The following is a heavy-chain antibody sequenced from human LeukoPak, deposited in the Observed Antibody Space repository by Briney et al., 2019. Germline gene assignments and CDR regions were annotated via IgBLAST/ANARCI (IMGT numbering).Heavy chain of an antibody. D-gene: IGHD6-13*01. Sequence: GESLKISCKGSGYSFTSYWIGWVRQMPGKGLEWMGIIYPGDSDTRYSPSFQGQVTISADKSISTAYLQRSSLKASDTAMYYCARSHIAAAGTYYFDYWGQGTLVTVSS. CDR1: GYSFTSYW. J-gene: IGHJ4*02. V-gene: IGHV5-51*01. CDR2: IYPGDSDT. CDR3: ARSHIAAAGTYYFDY.